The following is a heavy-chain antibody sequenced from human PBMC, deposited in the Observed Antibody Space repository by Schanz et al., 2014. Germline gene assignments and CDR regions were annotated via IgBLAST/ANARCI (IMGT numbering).Heavy chain of an antibody. V-gene: IGHV1-18*01. J-gene: IGHJ4*02. CDR1: GRTFSSYA. D-gene: IGHD3-3*01. Sequence: QVQLVQSGAEVKKPGSSVKVSCKASGRTFSSYAINWLRQAPGQGLEWMGWISAYSGNPKYAQKFQGRVTMTTDTATSTAYMELRSLRSDDTALYYCARDNLWSGYGLGCWGQGTLVTVSA. CDR3: ARDNLWSGYGLGC. CDR2: ISAYSGNP.